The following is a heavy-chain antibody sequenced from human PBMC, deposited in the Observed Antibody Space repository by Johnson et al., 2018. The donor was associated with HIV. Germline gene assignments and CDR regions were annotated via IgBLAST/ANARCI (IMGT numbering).Heavy chain of an antibody. D-gene: IGHD2-15*01. CDR1: GFTFSSYG. Sequence: VESGGGVVQPGRSLRLSCAASGFTFSSYGMHWVRQAPGKGLEWVAVISYDGTNKYYADSVKGRFTISRDNSKNTLYLQMNSLRAEDTAVYYCAREGRGAPHDAFDIWGQGTMVTVSS. J-gene: IGHJ3*02. CDR2: ISYDGTNK. CDR3: AREGRGAPHDAFDI. V-gene: IGHV3-30*03.